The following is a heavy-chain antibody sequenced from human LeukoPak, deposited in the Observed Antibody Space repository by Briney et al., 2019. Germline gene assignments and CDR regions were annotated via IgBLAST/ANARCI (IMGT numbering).Heavy chain of an antibody. CDR1: GGSISSSSYY. V-gene: IGHV4-39*01. J-gene: IGHJ4*02. Sequence: PSETLSLTCTVSGGSISSSSYYWGWIRQPPGKGLEWIGSIYYSGSTYYNPSLKSRVTISVDTSKNQFSLKLSSVTAADTAVYYCARQVGYYYGSGSYYCDYWGQGTLVTVSS. CDR2: IYYSGST. CDR3: ARQVGYYYGSGSYYCDY. D-gene: IGHD3-10*01.